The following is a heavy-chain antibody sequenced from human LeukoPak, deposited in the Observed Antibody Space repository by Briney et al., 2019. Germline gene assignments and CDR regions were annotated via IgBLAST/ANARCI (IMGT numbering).Heavy chain of an antibody. CDR1: GGTFSTFA. Sequence: ASVKVSCKTSGGTFSTFAISWVRQPPGQGPEWMGGIIPILRTANYAQKFQGRVTITADESTSTAYMELSSLRSEDTAMYFCATSPTRDSPGYWGQGTPVTVSS. V-gene: IGHV1-69*13. CDR3: ATSPTRDSPGY. D-gene: IGHD5-12*01. CDR2: IIPILRTA. J-gene: IGHJ4*02.